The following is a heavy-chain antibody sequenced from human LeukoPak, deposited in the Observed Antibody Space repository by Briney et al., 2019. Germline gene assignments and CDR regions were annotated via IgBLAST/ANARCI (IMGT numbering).Heavy chain of an antibody. CDR3: AREHYYDSSGYREFDP. CDR2: ISAYNGNT. J-gene: IGHJ5*02. CDR1: GYTFTSYG. Sequence: ASVKVSCKASGYTFTSYGISWVRQAPGQGLEWMGWISAYNGNTNYAQKLQGRVTMTTDTSTSTAYMELRSLRSDDTAVYYCAREHYYDSSGYREFDPWGQGTLVTVSS. V-gene: IGHV1-18*01. D-gene: IGHD3-22*01.